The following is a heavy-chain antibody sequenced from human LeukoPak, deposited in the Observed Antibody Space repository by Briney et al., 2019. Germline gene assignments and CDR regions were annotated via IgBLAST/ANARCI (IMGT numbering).Heavy chain of an antibody. V-gene: IGHV4-59*11. CDR2: IYYSGST. D-gene: IGHD3-22*01. J-gene: IGHJ4*02. CDR1: GGSISSHY. CDR3: ARAKADYDSSGYFDY. Sequence: SETLSLTCTVSGGSISSHYWSWIRQPPGKGLEWSGYIYYSGSTNYNPSLKSRVTISVDTSKNQFSLKLSSVTAADTAVYYCARAKADYDSSGYFDYWGQGTLVTVSS.